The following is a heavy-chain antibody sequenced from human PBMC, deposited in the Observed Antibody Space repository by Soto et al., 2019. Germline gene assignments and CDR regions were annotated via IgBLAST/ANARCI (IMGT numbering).Heavy chain of an antibody. D-gene: IGHD2-15*01. Sequence: PAGTLSLTCAVSGASMSSYDWSWIRRPPGKGLEWVGYIYYGGSTNYNAALKSRGTISVDTYKKQMSLKLMYLTAADTTVDYCAGNCRSCSGRYSLDQYYGMDIWAKGTMVTVSS. CDR2: IYYGGST. CDR3: AGNCRSCSGRYSLDQYYGMDI. CDR1: GASMSSYD. J-gene: IGHJ6*04. V-gene: IGHV4-59*01.